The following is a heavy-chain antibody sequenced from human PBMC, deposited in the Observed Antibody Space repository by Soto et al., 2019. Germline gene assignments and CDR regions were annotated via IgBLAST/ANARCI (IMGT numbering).Heavy chain of an antibody. CDR2: IYQSGSA. V-gene: IGHV4-30-2*06. CDR1: GGSITSGGYS. Sequence: SETLSLTCTVSGGSITSGGYSWSWIRQSPGQGLEWIGYIYQSGSAFYNPSLKTRATILVDRSKNQFSLNLTSVTAADAAVYYCAGAFYGVDIWGQGTTVTVSS. J-gene: IGHJ6*02. CDR3: AGAFYGVDI.